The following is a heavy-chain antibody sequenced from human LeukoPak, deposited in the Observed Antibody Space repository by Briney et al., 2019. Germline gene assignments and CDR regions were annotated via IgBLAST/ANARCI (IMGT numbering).Heavy chain of an antibody. J-gene: IGHJ3*02. V-gene: IGHV1-2*02. CDR2: INPSSGGT. Sequence: ASVKVSCKASGYTFTGYYMHWVRQAPGQGLEWMGWINPSSGGTNYAQKFQGRVTMTRDTSISTAYMELSRLRSDDTAVYYCARPGQLGGAFDIWGQGTMVTVSS. D-gene: IGHD6-6*01. CDR3: ARPGQLGGAFDI. CDR1: GYTFTGYY.